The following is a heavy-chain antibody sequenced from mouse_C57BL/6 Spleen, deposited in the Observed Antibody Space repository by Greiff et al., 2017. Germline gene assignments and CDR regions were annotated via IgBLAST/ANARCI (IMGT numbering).Heavy chain of an antibody. CDR3: ARSRGTGYFDV. CDR2: IDPSDSYT. V-gene: IGHV1-69*01. J-gene: IGHJ1*03. CDR1: GYTFTSYW. D-gene: IGHD3-3*01. Sequence: VKLQQPGAELVMPGASVKLSCKASGYTFTSYWMHWVKQRPGQGLEWIGEIDPSDSYTNYNQKFKGKSTLTVDKSSSTAYMQLSSLTSEDSAVYYCARSRGTGYFDVWGTGTTVTVSS.